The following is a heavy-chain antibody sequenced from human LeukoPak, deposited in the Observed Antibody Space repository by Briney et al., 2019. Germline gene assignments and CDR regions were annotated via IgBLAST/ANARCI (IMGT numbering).Heavy chain of an antibody. CDR3: AKDRFAGYSYGHALDY. CDR1: GFTFSNAW. V-gene: IGHV3-15*01. D-gene: IGHD5-18*01. Sequence: GGSLRLSCAASGFTFSNAWMSWVRQAPGKGLEWVGRIKSKTDGGTTDYAAPVKGRFTISRDNSKNTLYLQMNSLRAEDTAVYYCAKDRFAGYSYGHALDYWGQGTLVTVSS. J-gene: IGHJ4*02. CDR2: IKSKTDGGTT.